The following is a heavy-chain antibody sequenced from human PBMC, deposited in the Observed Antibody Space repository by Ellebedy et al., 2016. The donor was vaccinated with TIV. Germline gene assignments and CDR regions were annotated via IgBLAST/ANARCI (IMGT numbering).Heavy chain of an antibody. CDR1: GGSISSTPYY. CDR2: INYSGST. CDR3: ARHDISSSWSAFDY. D-gene: IGHD6-13*01. Sequence: MPSETLSLTCTFSGGSISSTPYYWGWIRQSPGRGLEWIGSINYSGSTHYNPSLRSRVTIFVDTSKNEFSVRVSSVTAADTGVYYCARHDISSSWSAFDYWGQGTLVTVSS. V-gene: IGHV4-39*01. J-gene: IGHJ4*02.